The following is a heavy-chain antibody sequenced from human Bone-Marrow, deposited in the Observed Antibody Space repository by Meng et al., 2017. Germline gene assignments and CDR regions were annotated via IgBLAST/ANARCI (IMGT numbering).Heavy chain of an antibody. D-gene: IGHD1-26*01. CDR1: GFTFSSYA. Sequence: ESLKISCAASGFTFSSYAMHWVRQAPGKGLEYVSAISSNGGSTYYANSVKGRFTISRDNSKNTLYLQMGSLRAEDMAVYYCASGKWELLAWGQGTLVTVAS. V-gene: IGHV3-64*01. J-gene: IGHJ5*02. CDR2: ISSNGGST. CDR3: ASGKWELLA.